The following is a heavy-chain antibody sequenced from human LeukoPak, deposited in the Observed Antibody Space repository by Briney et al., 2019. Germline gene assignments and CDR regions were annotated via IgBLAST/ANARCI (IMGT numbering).Heavy chain of an antibody. CDR3: ARDGNSGYRY. V-gene: IGHV3-21*01. CDR1: GFTFSSYS. Sequence: GGSLRLSCAASGFTFSSYSMNWVRQAPGKGLEWVSSISSSSSYIYYADSVKGRFTISRDNAKNSLYLQMNSLRAEDTAVYHCARDGNSGYRYWGQGTLVTVSS. CDR2: ISSSSSYI. J-gene: IGHJ4*02. D-gene: IGHD5-12*01.